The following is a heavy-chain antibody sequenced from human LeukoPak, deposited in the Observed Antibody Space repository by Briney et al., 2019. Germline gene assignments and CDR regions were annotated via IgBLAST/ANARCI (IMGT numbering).Heavy chain of an antibody. CDR1: GFTFSSYW. Sequence: PGGSLRLSCAASGFTFSSYWMSWVRQAPGKGLEWVSNIKQDGSEKYYVDSVKGRFTISRDNAKNSLYLQMNSLRAEDTAVYYCARGGITMIVVDAFDIWGQGTMVTVSS. V-gene: IGHV3-7*01. D-gene: IGHD3-22*01. CDR3: ARGGITMIVVDAFDI. J-gene: IGHJ3*02. CDR2: IKQDGSEK.